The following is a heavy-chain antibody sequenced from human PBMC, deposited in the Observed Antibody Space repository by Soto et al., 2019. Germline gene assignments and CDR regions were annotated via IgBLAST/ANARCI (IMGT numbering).Heavy chain of an antibody. D-gene: IGHD2-21*01. Sequence: EVQLLESGGGLVQPGGSLRLSCAASGFTFSSHAMSWVRQAPGKGLEWVSAICSSGGSTYYADSVKGRFTISRDNSKNTLYLQMKSLRAGDTAVYYCAKGSVVIAMGGYFDYWGQGTLVTVSS. CDR3: AKGSVVIAMGGYFDY. CDR2: ICSSGGST. CDR1: GFTFSSHA. J-gene: IGHJ4*02. V-gene: IGHV3-23*01.